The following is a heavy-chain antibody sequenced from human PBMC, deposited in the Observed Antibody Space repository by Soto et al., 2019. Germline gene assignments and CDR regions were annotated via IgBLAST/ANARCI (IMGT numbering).Heavy chain of an antibody. D-gene: IGHD4-17*01. CDR2: INHSGST. CDR1: GGSFSGYY. V-gene: IGHV4-34*01. CDR3: ARGPRPTVTTIYYYYGMDV. J-gene: IGHJ6*02. Sequence: LSLTCAVYGGSFSGYYWSWIRQPPGKGLEWIGEINHSGSTNYNPSLKSRVTISVDTSKSQFSLKLSSVTAADTAVYYCARGPRPTVTTIYYYYGMDVWGQGTTVTVSS.